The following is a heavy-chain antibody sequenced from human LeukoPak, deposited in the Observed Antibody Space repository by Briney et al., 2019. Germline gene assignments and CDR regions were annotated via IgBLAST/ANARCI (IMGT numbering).Heavy chain of an antibody. V-gene: IGHV3-23*01. CDR1: GVTFSSYA. CDR2: ISVSGGST. Sequence: GGSLRLSCVVSGVTFSSYAMTWVRQAPGKGLKWVSSISVSGGSTFYADSVEGRCTISRDNSKNTLYLQMNSLRAEDTAVYYCAKTVVPGRGGLDYWGQGTLVSVSS. D-gene: IGHD2-2*01. J-gene: IGHJ4*02. CDR3: AKTVVPGRGGLDY.